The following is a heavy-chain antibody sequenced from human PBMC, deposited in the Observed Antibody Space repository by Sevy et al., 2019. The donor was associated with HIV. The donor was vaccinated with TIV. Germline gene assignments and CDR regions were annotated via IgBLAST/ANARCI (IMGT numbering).Heavy chain of an antibody. J-gene: IGHJ4*02. CDR1: GFTFSSYA. V-gene: IGHV3-23*01. CDR2: ISHSGDST. CDR3: AGRKVGDFWSGSIRGPCAGGPLFDY. D-gene: IGHD3-3*01. Sequence: GGSLRVSCTSSGFTFSSYAMNWVRQAPGKGLEWVSTISHSGDSTYYADSVKGRFTFYRDNSENTLYLQMNSLRAEDTALYYCAGRKVGDFWSGSIRGPCAGGPLFDYWGQGTLVTVSS.